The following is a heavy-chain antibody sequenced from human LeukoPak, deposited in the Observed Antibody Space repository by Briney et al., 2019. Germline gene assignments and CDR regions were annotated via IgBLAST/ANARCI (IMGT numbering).Heavy chain of an antibody. D-gene: IGHD6-6*01. CDR2: IYYSGNT. CDR1: GGSISSSSYY. Sequence: SETLSLTCTVSGGSISSSSYYWGWIRQPPGQGLEWIGSIYYSGNTYYNPSLKSRLTISADTSKNQFSLTLTSVTAADTAVYYCARDRSVGVLPAPPFDFWGQGTLVTVSS. CDR3: ARDRSVGVLPAPPFDF. V-gene: IGHV4-39*07. J-gene: IGHJ4*02.